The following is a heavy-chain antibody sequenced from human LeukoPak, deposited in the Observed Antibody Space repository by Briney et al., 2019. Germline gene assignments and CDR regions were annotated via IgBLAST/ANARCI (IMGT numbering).Heavy chain of an antibody. CDR2: IWYDGSIK. CDR3: ARDPAGSGKGYNWFDF. CDR1: GFTFSSYA. Sequence: GGSLRLSCAASGFTFSSYAMHWVRQAPGKGLEWVAIIWYDGSIKYYGDSVKGRFTISRDNPKNTLYLQMNSLRAEDTAVYFCARDPAGSGKGYNWFDFWGQGTLVTVSS. V-gene: IGHV3-33*08. J-gene: IGHJ5*01. D-gene: IGHD1-26*01.